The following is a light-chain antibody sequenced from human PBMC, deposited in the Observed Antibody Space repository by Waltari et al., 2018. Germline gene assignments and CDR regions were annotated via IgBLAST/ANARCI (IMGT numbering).Light chain of an antibody. CDR1: QSVSNN. J-gene: IGKJ1*01. CDR2: GAS. V-gene: IGKV3-15*01. Sequence: DIVMTQSPATLSVSPGERATLSFRASQSVSNNLAWYQQKPGQAPRLLIYGASTRATGIPARFSGGGSGTEFTLTISSLQSEDVASYYCQQYNDWPPLTFGQGTKVEIK. CDR3: QQYNDWPPLT.